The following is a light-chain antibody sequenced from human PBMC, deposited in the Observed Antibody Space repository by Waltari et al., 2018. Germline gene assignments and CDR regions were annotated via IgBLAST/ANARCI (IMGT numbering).Light chain of an antibody. CDR2: GVS. CDR1: QAFANS. V-gene: IGKV1-NL1*01. J-gene: IGKJ2*01. Sequence: DIQLTQSPSSLSATLGDRVTITCRSSQAFANSLARFQQNPGQAPRLLVYGVSTLYDGVPSRFSGSRSGTDFFLTITNLQPDDFAVYYCQQFYETPRSFGQGTRL. CDR3: QQFYETPRS.